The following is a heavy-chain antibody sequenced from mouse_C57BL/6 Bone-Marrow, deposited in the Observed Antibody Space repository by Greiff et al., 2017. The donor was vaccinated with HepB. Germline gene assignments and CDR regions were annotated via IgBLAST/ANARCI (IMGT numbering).Heavy chain of an antibody. CDR3: ARKDPTVVAPYAMDY. CDR2: ISSGSSTI. V-gene: IGHV5-17*01. CDR1: GFTFSDYG. D-gene: IGHD1-1*01. Sequence: EVHLVESGGGLVKPGGSLKLSCAASGFTFSDYGMHWVRQAPEKGLEWVAYISSGSSTIYYADTVKGRFTISRDNAKNTLFLQMTSLRSEDTAMYYCARKDPTVVAPYAMDYWGQGTSVTVSS. J-gene: IGHJ4*01.